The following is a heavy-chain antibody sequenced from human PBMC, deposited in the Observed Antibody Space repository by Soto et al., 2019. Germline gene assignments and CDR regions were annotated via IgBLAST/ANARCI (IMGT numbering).Heavy chain of an antibody. CDR1: GFTFSSYA. Sequence: EVQLLESGGGLVQTGGSLRLSCAASGFTFSSYAMSWVRQAPGKGLEWVSAISGSGGSTYYADSVKGRFTISRDNSKNTLYLQMNCLRAEDTAVYYCAKYGRWLVHFYYYGMDVWCQGTTVTVSS. V-gene: IGHV3-23*01. J-gene: IGHJ6*02. CDR3: AKYGRWLVHFYYYGMDV. D-gene: IGHD6-19*01. CDR2: ISGSGGST.